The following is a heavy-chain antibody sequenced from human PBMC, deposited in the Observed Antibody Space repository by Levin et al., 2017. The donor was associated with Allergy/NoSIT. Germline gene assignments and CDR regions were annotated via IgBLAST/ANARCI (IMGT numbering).Heavy chain of an antibody. V-gene: IGHV3-23*01. CDR1: GFSFRSES. CDR2: ISGAGGVI. Sequence: PGGSLRLSCAASGFSFRSESMSWVRQAPGKGLEWVASISGAGGVIHYAESVNGLFPISRDNSKNTLFLQMDSLRDEDTALYHCAKDMVGVAQPVWDYWGQGTRVTVAS. J-gene: IGHJ4*02. D-gene: IGHD1-26*01. CDR3: AKDMVGVAQPVWDY.